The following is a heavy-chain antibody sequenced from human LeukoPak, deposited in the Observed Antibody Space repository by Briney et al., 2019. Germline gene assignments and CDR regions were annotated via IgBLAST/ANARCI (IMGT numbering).Heavy chain of an antibody. J-gene: IGHJ1*01. Sequence: GGSLRLSCAASGFTFSSYGMHWVRQAPGKGLEWVAFIRYDGSNKYYADSVKGRFTISRDNSKNTLYLQMDSLRAEDTAVYYCAKDMAGSYSRTGYFQHWGQGTLVTVSS. V-gene: IGHV3-30*02. CDR3: AKDMAGSYSRTGYFQH. CDR1: GFTFSSYG. D-gene: IGHD1-26*01. CDR2: IRYDGSNK.